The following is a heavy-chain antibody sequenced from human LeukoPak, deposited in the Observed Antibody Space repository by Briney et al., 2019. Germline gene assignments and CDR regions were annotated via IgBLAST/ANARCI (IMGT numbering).Heavy chain of an antibody. D-gene: IGHD3-3*01. CDR1: GGSISSYY. CDR3: ARVYYDFWSGYPIGGSFDY. J-gene: IGHJ4*02. V-gene: IGHV4-59*01. Sequence: KPSETLSLTCTVSGGSISSYYWSWIRHPPGKGLEWLGYIYYSGSTNYNPSLKSRVTISVDTPKNQFSLKLSSVTAADTAVYYCARVYYDFWSGYPIGGSFDYWGQGTLVTVSS. CDR2: IYYSGST.